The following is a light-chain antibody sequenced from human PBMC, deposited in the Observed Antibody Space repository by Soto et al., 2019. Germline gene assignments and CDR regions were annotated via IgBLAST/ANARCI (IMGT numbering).Light chain of an antibody. CDR3: QHSSGWPL. Sequence: EIVLTQSPGTLSVSLGERATVSCRASQSVGINLAWYQQRPGQTPRLLIYDASTRATGLPARFSGSGSATEFSLAASGLPAEDSAVYYCQHSSGWPLFG. CDR2: DAS. V-gene: IGKV3-15*01. CDR1: QSVGIN. J-gene: IGKJ1*01.